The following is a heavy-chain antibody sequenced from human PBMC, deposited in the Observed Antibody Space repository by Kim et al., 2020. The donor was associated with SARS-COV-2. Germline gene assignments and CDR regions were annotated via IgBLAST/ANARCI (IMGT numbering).Heavy chain of an antibody. CDR2: ISGISSYT. CDR3: ARDESSSSPVVGFDY. Sequence: GGSLRLSCTASGFTFSDYYMSWIRQAPGKGLEWISYISGISSYTNYADSVKGRFTVSRDNAKNSLYLQMNSLRAEDTAVYYCARDESSSSPVVGFDYWGQGTLVTVSS. D-gene: IGHD6-6*01. V-gene: IGHV3-11*06. CDR1: GFTFSDYY. J-gene: IGHJ4*02.